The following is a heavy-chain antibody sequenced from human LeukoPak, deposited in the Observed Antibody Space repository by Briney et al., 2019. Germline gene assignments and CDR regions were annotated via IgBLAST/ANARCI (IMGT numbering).Heavy chain of an antibody. CDR2: MSGGGGST. D-gene: IGHD2-2*01. J-gene: IGHJ4*02. CDR1: GFTFSSYA. V-gene: IGHV3-23*01. Sequence: GGSLRLSCAASGFTFSSYAMNWVRQAPGKGLEWVSVMSGGGGSTYYADSVKGRFTISRDNSKNTLYLQMNSLRAEDTAVYYCAKAGCTSATCYVNCWGQGTLVTVSS. CDR3: AKAGCTSATCYVNC.